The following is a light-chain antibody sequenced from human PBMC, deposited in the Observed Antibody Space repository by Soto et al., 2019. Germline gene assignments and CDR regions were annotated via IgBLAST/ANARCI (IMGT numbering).Light chain of an antibody. Sequence: DIQMTQSPSSLSASVGDRVTITCRASQGIRDALGWYQQKPGKTPKRLIYAASSLQSGVPSRFSCSGSGTEFTLTISSLQPEDFATYYCLQHNSYPQTFGQGTKVELK. CDR1: QGIRDA. CDR2: AAS. J-gene: IGKJ1*01. V-gene: IGKV1-17*01. CDR3: LQHNSYPQT.